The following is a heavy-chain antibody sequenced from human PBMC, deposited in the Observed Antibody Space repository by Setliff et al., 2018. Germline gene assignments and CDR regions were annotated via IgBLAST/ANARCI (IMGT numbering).Heavy chain of an antibody. CDR3: ARDYEISATGGPHGLDY. V-gene: IGHV1-69*11. J-gene: IGHJ4*02. D-gene: IGHD2-8*02. CDR1: GDTFSTYA. CDR2: INVSGGST. Sequence: GASVKVSCKASGDTFSTYALSWVRQAPGQGLEWMGIINVSGGSTTYAQEFQGRVTLSADESTTTAYLELRSLTSDDTAVYFCARDYEISATGGPHGLDYWGQGTLVTVSS.